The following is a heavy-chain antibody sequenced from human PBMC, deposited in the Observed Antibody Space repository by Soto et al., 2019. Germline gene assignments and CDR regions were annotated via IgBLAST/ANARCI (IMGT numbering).Heavy chain of an antibody. J-gene: IGHJ4*02. CDR1: GGSFIGYY. D-gene: IGHD6-13*01. Sequence: QVQLQQWGAGLLKPSETLSLTCAVYGGSFIGYYWSWIRQPPGKGLEWIGEINHSGSTNYNPSLKRRVSISVETSTNKFSLTVGSVNSADTAVYSSGRVFGVYCRSWYAGFDHSGQGTLVTVSS. V-gene: IGHV4-34*01. CDR3: GRVFGVYCRSWYAGFDH. CDR2: INHSGST.